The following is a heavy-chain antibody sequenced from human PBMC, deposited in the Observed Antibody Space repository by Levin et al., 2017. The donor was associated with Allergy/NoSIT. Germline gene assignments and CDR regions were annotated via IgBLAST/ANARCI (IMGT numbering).Heavy chain of an antibody. CDR3: ARGPYYGVDWASMDV. CDR2: INRGGST. V-gene: IGHV4-34*01. J-gene: IGHJ6*02. D-gene: IGHD2-21*02. Sequence: ESLKISCAVYGGSLSDYYWSWIRQPPGKGLEWIGEINRGGSTHYNPSLRSRVTMSVDTSKNQFSLNLNSVTAADTALYFCARGPYYGVDWASMDVWGQGTTVTVSS. CDR1: GGSLSDYY.